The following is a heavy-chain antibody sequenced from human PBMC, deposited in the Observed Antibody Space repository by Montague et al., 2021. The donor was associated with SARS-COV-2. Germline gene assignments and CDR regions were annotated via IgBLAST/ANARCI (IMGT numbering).Heavy chain of an antibody. CDR2: IYNSGST. Sequence: SETLSLTCTVSGGSISSSSYYWGWIGQPPGKGLEWIGSIYNSGSTYYNPSLKSRVTISVDTSKNQFSLKLSSVTAADTAVYYCARREDYYGAGSYPNWGQGTLVTVSS. CDR1: GGSISSSSYY. J-gene: IGHJ4*02. D-gene: IGHD3-10*01. CDR3: ARREDYYGAGSYPN. V-gene: IGHV4-39*01.